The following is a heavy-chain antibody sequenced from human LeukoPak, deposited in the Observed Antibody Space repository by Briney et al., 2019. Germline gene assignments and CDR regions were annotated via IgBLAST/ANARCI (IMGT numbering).Heavy chain of an antibody. CDR3: ARDLTTVTDWYFDL. D-gene: IGHD4-17*01. Sequence: ASVKVSCKASGYPFGSYGISWVRQAPGQGLEWMGWNSGYKGNTKYAQKFQGRVTMTTDTSTSTAYMELRSLRSDDTAVYYCARDLTTVTDWYFDLWGRGTLVTVSS. CDR1: GYPFGSYG. V-gene: IGHV1-18*01. J-gene: IGHJ2*01. CDR2: NSGYKGNT.